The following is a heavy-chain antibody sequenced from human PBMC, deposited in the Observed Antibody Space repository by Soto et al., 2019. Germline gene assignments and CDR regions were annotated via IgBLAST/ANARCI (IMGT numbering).Heavy chain of an antibody. CDR3: AKYYYDSSGYYYAGWFDP. Sequence: QVQLVESGGGVVQPGRSLRLSCAASGFTFSSYGMHWVRQSPGKGLEWVAVISYDGSNKYYADSVQGRFTISRDNSKNTLYLQMNSLRAEDTAVYYCAKYYYDSSGYYYAGWFDPWGQGTLGTVSS. D-gene: IGHD3-22*01. CDR2: ISYDGSNK. CDR1: GFTFSSYG. V-gene: IGHV3-30*18. J-gene: IGHJ5*02.